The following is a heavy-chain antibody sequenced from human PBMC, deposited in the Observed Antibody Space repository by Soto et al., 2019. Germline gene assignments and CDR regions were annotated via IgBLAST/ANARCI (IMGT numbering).Heavy chain of an antibody. Sequence: PGGSLSLSCAASGFTFSSYSMNWIRQAPGKGLEWVSSISRDSSFIYYADSVKGRFTISRDNAKNSLYLQLNSLRVEDTAVYHCARARSGTVKSGLDPWGQGALVTVSS. V-gene: IGHV3-21*01. CDR1: GFTFSSYS. D-gene: IGHD1-26*01. CDR2: ISRDSSFI. CDR3: ARARSGTVKSGLDP. J-gene: IGHJ5*02.